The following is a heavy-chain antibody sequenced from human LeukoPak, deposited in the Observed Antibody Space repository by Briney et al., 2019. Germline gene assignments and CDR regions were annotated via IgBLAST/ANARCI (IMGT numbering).Heavy chain of an antibody. V-gene: IGHV4-39*01. CDR1: GGSISSSSYY. CDR2: IYYSGST. CDR3: ARHDLILAENAFDI. Sequence: PSETLSLTCTVSGGSISSSSYYWGWIRQPPGKGLEWIGSIYYSGSTYYNPSLKSRVTISVDTSKNQFSLKLSSVTAADTAVYYCARHDLILAENAFDIWGQGTMVTVSS. J-gene: IGHJ3*02. D-gene: IGHD2-2*01.